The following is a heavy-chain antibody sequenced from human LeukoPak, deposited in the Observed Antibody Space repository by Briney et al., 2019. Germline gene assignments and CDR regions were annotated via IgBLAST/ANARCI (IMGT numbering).Heavy chain of an antibody. CDR2: MNPNSGGT. CDR1: GYTFIGYY. D-gene: IGHD3-22*01. J-gene: IGHJ4*02. Sequence: ASVKVSYKASGYTFIGYYMHWVRQAPGQGLEWMGWMNPNSGGTKYAQKFQGGVTMTRDTSISTVYLELSRLRSDDTAVYYCARGSNYYDYLDGDYWGQGTLVTVSS. V-gene: IGHV1-2*02. CDR3: ARGSNYYDYLDGDY.